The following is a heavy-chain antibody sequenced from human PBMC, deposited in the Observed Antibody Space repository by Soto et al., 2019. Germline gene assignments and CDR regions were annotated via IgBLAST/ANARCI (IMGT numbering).Heavy chain of an antibody. J-gene: IGHJ4*02. D-gene: IGHD6-13*01. Sequence: EVQLLESGGGLVQPGGSLRLSCAASGFTFSSYGINWVRQAPGKGLEWVSGISGSGDSTHYADSVKGRFTISRDNSKNTLYLQMNSLRAEDTDVYYCAKQAPYSNSWYEIDHWGQGTLVTVSS. CDR2: ISGSGDST. CDR3: AKQAPYSNSWYEIDH. V-gene: IGHV3-23*01. CDR1: GFTFSSYG.